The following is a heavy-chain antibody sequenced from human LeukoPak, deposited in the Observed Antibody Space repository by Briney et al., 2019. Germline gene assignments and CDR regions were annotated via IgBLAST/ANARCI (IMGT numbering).Heavy chain of an antibody. V-gene: IGHV3-23*01. CDR1: GFTLSSYA. CDR2: ISVSGNT. Sequence: GGSLRLSCAASGFTLSSYAMSWVRQGPGKGLEWVSAISVSGNTYHADSVKGRFTISRDSSKNTLYLQMNSLRAEDAAVYYCAKAPVTTCSGAYCYPFDYWGQGTLVSVSS. J-gene: IGHJ4*02. CDR3: AKAPVTTCSGAYCYPFDY. D-gene: IGHD2-15*01.